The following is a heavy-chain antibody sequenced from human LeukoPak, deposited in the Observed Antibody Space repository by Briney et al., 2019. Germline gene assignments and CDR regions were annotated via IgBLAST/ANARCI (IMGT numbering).Heavy chain of an antibody. CDR2: IYTSGST. J-gene: IGHJ3*02. D-gene: IGHD3-3*01. CDR1: GGSISSGSYY. Sequence: PSETLSLTCTVSGGSISSGSYYWSWIRQPAGKGLEWIGRIYTSGSTNYNPSLKSRVTISVDTSKNQFSLKLSSVTAADTAVYYCARESPIFGVVIYDAFDIWGQGTMVTVSS. CDR3: ARESPIFGVVIYDAFDI. V-gene: IGHV4-61*02.